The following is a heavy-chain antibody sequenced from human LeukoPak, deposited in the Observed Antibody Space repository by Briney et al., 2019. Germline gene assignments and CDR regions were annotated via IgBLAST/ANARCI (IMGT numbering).Heavy chain of an antibody. CDR1: GFTFSSYD. J-gene: IGHJ4*02. Sequence: GGSLRLSCAASGFTFSSYDMHWVRQATGKGLEWVSAIGTAGDTYYPGSVKGRFTISRENAKNSLYLQMNSLRAEDTAMYYCARGYCSGGSCSKFDYWGQGTLVTVSS. V-gene: IGHV3-13*01. CDR3: ARGYCSGGSCSKFDY. CDR2: IGTAGDT. D-gene: IGHD2-15*01.